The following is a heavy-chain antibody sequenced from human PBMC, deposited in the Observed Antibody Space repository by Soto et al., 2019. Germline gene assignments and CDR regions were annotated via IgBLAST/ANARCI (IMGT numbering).Heavy chain of an antibody. CDR1: GFTFSSYA. V-gene: IGHV3-30-3*01. CDR2: ISYDGSNK. J-gene: IGHJ4*02. D-gene: IGHD2-15*01. Sequence: GGSLRLSCAASGFTFSSYAMHWVRQAPGKGLEWVAVISYDGSNKYYADSVKGRFTISRDKSKNTLYLQMNSLRAEDTAVYYCARESGGCSQYYFDYWGQGTLVTVSS. CDR3: ARESGGCSQYYFDY.